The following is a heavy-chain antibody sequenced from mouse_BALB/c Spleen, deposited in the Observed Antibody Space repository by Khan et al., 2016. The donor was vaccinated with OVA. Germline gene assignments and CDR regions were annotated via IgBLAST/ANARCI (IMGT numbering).Heavy chain of an antibody. J-gene: IGHJ3*01. V-gene: IGHV2-6-7*01. CDR1: GFSLTAYG. Sequence: QVQLQQSGPGLVAPSQNLSITCTVSGFSLTAYGVNWVRQSPRKGLEWLGMIWGDGSTDYNSALKSRLSISKDNSKSQVFLKMNSLQTDDTARYYCARERRLGGFAYWGQGTLVTVSA. CDR2: IWGDGST. D-gene: IGHD3-3*01. CDR3: ARERRLGGFAY.